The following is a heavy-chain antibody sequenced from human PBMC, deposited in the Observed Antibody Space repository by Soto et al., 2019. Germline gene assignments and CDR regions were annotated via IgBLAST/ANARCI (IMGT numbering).Heavy chain of an antibody. CDR1: GFTFSSFA. D-gene: IGHD6-19*01. V-gene: IGHV3-23*01. CDR3: AKDPQSSGWSYNWFDP. CDR2: INDIGDNT. J-gene: IGHJ5*02. Sequence: PGGSLRLSCAASGFTFSSFAMSWVRQAPGKGLEWVSTINDIGDNTYYADSVKGRFTISRDNSKKTLYLQMDSLRAEDTAIYYCAKDPQSSGWSYNWFDPWGQGTLVTSPQ.